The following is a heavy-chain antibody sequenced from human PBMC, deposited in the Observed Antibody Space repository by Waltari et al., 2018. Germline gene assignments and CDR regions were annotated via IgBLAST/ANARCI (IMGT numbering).Heavy chain of an antibody. D-gene: IGHD3-10*01. CDR2: ISSSSSYI. CDR1: GFTFSSYS. J-gene: IGHJ3*02. V-gene: IGHV3-21*01. CDR3: ARAITMVDAFDI. Sequence: EVQLVESGGGLVKPGGSLRLSCAASGFTFSSYSMNWVRQAPGKGLEWVSSISSSSSYIYYADSVKGRFTISRDNAKNSLYLQMNSLRAEDTAVYYCARAITMVDAFDIWGQGTMVTVSS.